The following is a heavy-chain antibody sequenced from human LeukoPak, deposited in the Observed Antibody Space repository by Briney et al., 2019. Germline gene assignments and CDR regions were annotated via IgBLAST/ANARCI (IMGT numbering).Heavy chain of an antibody. J-gene: IGHJ5*02. Sequence: SETLSLTCTVSGDSINTNPCYWIWQPPGKGLEWIGYIYYSGSTNYNPSLKSRVTISVDTSKNQFSLKLSSVTAADTAVYYCARDQGSSSWYRWFDPWGQGTLVSVSS. CDR1: GDSINTNP. V-gene: IGHV4-59*01. CDR2: IYYSGST. D-gene: IGHD6-13*01. CDR3: ARDQGSSSWYRWFDP.